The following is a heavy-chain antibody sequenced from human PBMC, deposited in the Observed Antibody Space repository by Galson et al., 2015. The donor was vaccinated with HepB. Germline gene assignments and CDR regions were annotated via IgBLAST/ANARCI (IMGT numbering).Heavy chain of an antibody. Sequence: SVKVSCKASGYTFTDYYMHWVRQAPGQGLEWMGWINSNSGGTSYAQKFQDWVTMTRDTSINTAYMELSRLRSDDTAVYYCARGCGTTWLPQFGADNWFDPWGQGTLVTVSS. D-gene: IGHD3-10*01. V-gene: IGHV1-2*04. J-gene: IGHJ5*02. CDR2: INSNSGGT. CDR1: GYTFTDYY. CDR3: ARGCGTTWLPQFGADNWFDP.